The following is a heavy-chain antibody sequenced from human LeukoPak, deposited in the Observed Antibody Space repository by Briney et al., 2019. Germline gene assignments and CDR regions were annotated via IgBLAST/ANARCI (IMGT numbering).Heavy chain of an antibody. Sequence: GASVKVSCKASGYTFTSYYMHWVRQAPGQGLEWMGIINPSGGSTSYAQKFQGRVTMTRDTSTSTVYMELSSLRSEDTAVYYCAGQELGMYYFDYWGQGTLVTVSS. J-gene: IGHJ4*02. V-gene: IGHV1-46*01. D-gene: IGHD7-27*01. CDR1: GYTFTSYY. CDR2: INPSGGST. CDR3: AGQELGMYYFDY.